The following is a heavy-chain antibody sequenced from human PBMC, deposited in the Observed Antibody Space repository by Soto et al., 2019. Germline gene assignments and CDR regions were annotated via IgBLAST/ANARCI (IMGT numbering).Heavy chain of an antibody. CDR3: ARHGLVHDYGDPTDAFDI. V-gene: IGHV5-51*01. J-gene: IGHJ3*02. CDR1: GYSFTSYW. CDR2: IYPGDSDT. Sequence: LGESLKISCKGSGYSFTSYWVGWVRQMPGKGLEWMGIIYPGDSDTRYSPSFQGQVTISADKSISTAYLQWSSLKASDTAMYYCARHGLVHDYGDPTDAFDIWGQGTMVTVSS. D-gene: IGHD4-17*01.